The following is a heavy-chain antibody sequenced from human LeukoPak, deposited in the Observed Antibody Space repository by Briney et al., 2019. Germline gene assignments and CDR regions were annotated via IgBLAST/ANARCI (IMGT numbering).Heavy chain of an antibody. CDR2: ISGSGGST. D-gene: IGHD6-6*01. V-gene: IGHV3-23*01. CDR3: AKAPRSIAARSSHLDS. Sequence: GGSLRLSCAASGFTFSSYAVSWVREAPGKGLEWVSAISGSGGSTYYADSVKGRFTISRDNSKNTRYLQMDSLRAEDTAVYYCAKAPRSIAARSSHLDSWGHGTLVTASS. J-gene: IGHJ5*01. CDR1: GFTFSSYA.